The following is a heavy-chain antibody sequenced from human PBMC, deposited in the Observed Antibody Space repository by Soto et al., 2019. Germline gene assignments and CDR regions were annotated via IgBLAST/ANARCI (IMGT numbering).Heavy chain of an antibody. CDR2: ISGGAT. D-gene: IGHD3-10*01. J-gene: IGHJ4*02. CDR1: GFTFRDYG. Sequence: EVPLLESGGGLVQPGGSRRLSCAASGFTFRDYGMSWVRQAPGKGLEWVSGISGGATYYADSVKGRFVISRDDSKNTLYLEMDRLRVEDTAVYYWTKDSGWTSADWGEGTVVTVSS. V-gene: IGHV3-23*01. CDR3: TKDSGWTSAD.